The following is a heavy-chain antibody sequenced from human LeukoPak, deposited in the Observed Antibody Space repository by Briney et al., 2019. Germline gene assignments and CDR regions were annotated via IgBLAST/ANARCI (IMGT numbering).Heavy chain of an antibody. D-gene: IGHD3-22*01. CDR1: GYTFTSYG. CDR3: ARDVPRGYYDSSGYSDY. J-gene: IGHJ4*02. Sequence: ASVKASCKASGYTFTSYGMSWVRKAPGQGREWMGWISAYNGNTNYAQKLQGRVTMTTDTSTSTAYMELRSLRSDDTAVYYCARDVPRGYYDSSGYSDYWGQGTLVTVSS. V-gene: IGHV1-18*01. CDR2: ISAYNGNT.